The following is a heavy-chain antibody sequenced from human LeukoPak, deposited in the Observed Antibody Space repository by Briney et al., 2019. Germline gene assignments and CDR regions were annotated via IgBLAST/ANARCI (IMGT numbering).Heavy chain of an antibody. CDR1: GFTFSSYA. J-gene: IGHJ4*02. V-gene: IGHV3-30-3*01. CDR3: ASLIDY. CDR2: ISYDGSNK. Sequence: GRSLRLSCAASGFTFSSYAMHWVRQAPGKGLEWVAVISYDGSNKYYADSVKGRFTISRDNSKNTLYLQMNSLRAEDTAVYYCASLIDYWGQGTLVTVSS.